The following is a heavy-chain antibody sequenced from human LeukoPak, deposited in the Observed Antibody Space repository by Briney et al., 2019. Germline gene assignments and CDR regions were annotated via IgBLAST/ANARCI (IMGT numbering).Heavy chain of an antibody. CDR2: ISSSGSTI. CDR3: ASGYCSGGSCYSG. Sequence: PGGSLRLSCAASGFTFSSYEMNWVRQAPGKGLEWVSYISSSGSTIYYADSVKGRFTISRDNDKNSLYLQMNSLRAEDTAVYYCASGYCSGGSCYSGWGQGTLVTVSS. J-gene: IGHJ4*02. D-gene: IGHD2-15*01. CDR1: GFTFSSYE. V-gene: IGHV3-48*03.